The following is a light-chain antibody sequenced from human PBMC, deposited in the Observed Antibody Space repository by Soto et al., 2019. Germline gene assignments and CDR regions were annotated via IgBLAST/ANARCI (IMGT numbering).Light chain of an antibody. Sequence: EILMTQSPDTLSVSPGESATLSCRASQSVSSSYLAWYQQKPGQAPRLLIYGASSRATGIPDRFSGSGSGTDFTLTISRLEPEDFAVYYCQQYGSSPRTFGQGTKVDIK. J-gene: IGKJ1*01. CDR3: QQYGSSPRT. V-gene: IGKV3-20*01. CDR2: GAS. CDR1: QSVSSSY.